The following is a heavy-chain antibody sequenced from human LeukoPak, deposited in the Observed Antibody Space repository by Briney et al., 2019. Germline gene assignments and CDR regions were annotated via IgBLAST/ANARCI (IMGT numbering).Heavy chain of an antibody. CDR3: ARVRGDSSGYYSAHFDY. J-gene: IGHJ4*02. Sequence: SSQTLSLTCTVSGGSISSGGYYWSWIRQHPGKGLEWIGYIYYSGSTYYNPSLKSRVTISVDTSKNQFSLKLSSVTAADTAVYYCARVRGDSSGYYSAHFDYWGQGTLVTVSS. CDR2: IYYSGST. V-gene: IGHV4-31*03. D-gene: IGHD3-22*01. CDR1: GGSISSGGYY.